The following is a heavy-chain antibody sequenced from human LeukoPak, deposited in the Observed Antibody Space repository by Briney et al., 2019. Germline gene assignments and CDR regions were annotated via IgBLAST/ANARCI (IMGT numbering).Heavy chain of an antibody. V-gene: IGHV1-69*01. J-gene: IGHJ6*02. D-gene: IGHD2-2*03. Sequence: SVKVSCKASGGTFSSYAISWVRQAPGQGLEWMGGIIPIFGTANYAQKFQDRATITADESTSTAYMELSSLRSEDTAVYYCARVEIVGWPTDETGLDYYYYYGMDVWGQGTTVTVSS. CDR1: GGTFSSYA. CDR3: ARVEIVGWPTDETGLDYYYYYGMDV. CDR2: IIPIFGTA.